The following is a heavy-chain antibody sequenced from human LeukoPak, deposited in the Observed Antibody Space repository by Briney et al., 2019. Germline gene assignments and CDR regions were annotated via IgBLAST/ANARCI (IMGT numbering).Heavy chain of an antibody. CDR1: GGTFTNYA. Sequence: SVKVSCKASGGTFTNYAINWVRQAPGQGLEWMGRIIPILDVTNYAQKFQGRVTITADQSTSTAYMELSSLRSEDTAVYYCAARDYYDSSGSITGYYGMDVWGQGTTVTVSS. CDR2: IIPILDVT. D-gene: IGHD3-22*01. V-gene: IGHV1-69*04. J-gene: IGHJ6*02. CDR3: AARDYYDSSGSITGYYGMDV.